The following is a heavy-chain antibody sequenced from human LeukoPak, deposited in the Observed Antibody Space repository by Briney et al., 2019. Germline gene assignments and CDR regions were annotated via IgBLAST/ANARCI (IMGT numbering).Heavy chain of an antibody. Sequence: SETLSLTCTVSGSSISSYYWSWIRQPPGKGLEWIGYIYYSGSTNYNPSLKSRVTISVDTSKNQFSLKLSSVTAADTAVYYCARHIPHPSGYSSGWYVDYWGQGTLVTVSS. D-gene: IGHD6-19*01. J-gene: IGHJ4*02. CDR1: GSSISSYY. CDR3: ARHIPHPSGYSSGWYVDY. V-gene: IGHV4-59*08. CDR2: IYYSGST.